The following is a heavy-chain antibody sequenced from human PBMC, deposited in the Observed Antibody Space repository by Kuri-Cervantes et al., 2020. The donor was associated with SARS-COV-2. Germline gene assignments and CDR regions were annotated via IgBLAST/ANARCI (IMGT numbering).Heavy chain of an antibody. CDR3: ATVTLAWELLHSYNYYMDV. D-gene: IGHD1-26*01. V-gene: IGHV1-24*01. CDR1: GYTLTELS. J-gene: IGHJ6*03. Sequence: ASVKVSCKVSGYTLTELSMHWVRQAPGKGLEWMGGFDPEDGETIYAQKFQGRVTMTEDTSTDTAYMELSSLRSEDTAVYYCATVTLAWELLHSYNYYMDVWGKGTTVTVSS. CDR2: FDPEDGET.